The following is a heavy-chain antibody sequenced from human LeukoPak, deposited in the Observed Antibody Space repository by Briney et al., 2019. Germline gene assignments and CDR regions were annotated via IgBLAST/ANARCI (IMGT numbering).Heavy chain of an antibody. D-gene: IGHD3-10*01. CDR1: GYTFTGYY. Sequence: ASMKVSCKASGYTFTGYYIHWVRQAPGQGLEWMGLINPNSGDANYAQKFQGRVTMTRDTSISTAYMELSRLRSDDTAVYYCARTNGVRGVIVGGNFDYWGQGTLVTVSS. CDR2: INPNSGDA. J-gene: IGHJ4*02. V-gene: IGHV1-2*02. CDR3: ARTNGVRGVIVGGNFDY.